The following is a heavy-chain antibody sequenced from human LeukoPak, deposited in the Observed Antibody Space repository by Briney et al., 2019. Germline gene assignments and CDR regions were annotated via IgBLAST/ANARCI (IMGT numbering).Heavy chain of an antibody. V-gene: IGHV4-34*01. J-gene: IGHJ4*02. CDR3: ARSPQWLVLSPAHFDY. CDR2: INHSGST. D-gene: IGHD6-19*01. CDR1: GGSFSGYY. Sequence: SETLSLTCAVYGGSFSGYYWSWIRQPPGKGLEWIGEINHSGSTNYNPSLKSRVTISVDTSKNQFSLKLSSVTAADTAVYYCARSPQWLVLSPAHFDYWGQGTLVTVSS.